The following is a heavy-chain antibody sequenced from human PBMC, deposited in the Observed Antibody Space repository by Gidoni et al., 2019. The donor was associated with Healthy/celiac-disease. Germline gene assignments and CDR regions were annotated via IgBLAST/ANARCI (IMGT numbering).Heavy chain of an antibody. J-gene: IGHJ4*02. Sequence: QMQLVQSGPEVKKPGTSVKVSCKASGFTFTSSAMQWVRQARGQRLEWIGWIVVGSGNTNYAQKFQERVTITRDMSTSTAYMELSSLRSEDTAAYYCAAGSVRYGDYDRGYFDYWGQGTLVTVSS. D-gene: IGHD4-17*01. V-gene: IGHV1-58*02. CDR2: IVVGSGNT. CDR1: GFTFTSSA. CDR3: AAGSVRYGDYDRGYFDY.